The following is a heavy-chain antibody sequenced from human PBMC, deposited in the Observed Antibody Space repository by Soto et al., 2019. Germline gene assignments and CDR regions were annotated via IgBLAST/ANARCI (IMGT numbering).Heavy chain of an antibody. CDR2: ISWNSGSI. J-gene: IGHJ6*03. Sequence: SLRLSCAASGFTFDDYAMHWVRQAPGKGLEWVSGISWNSGSIGYADSVKGRFTISRDNAKNSLYLQMNSLRAEDTALYYCAKGALGYYYMDVWGKGTTVTSP. D-gene: IGHD6-13*01. V-gene: IGHV3-9*01. CDR1: GFTFDDYA. CDR3: AKGALGYYYMDV.